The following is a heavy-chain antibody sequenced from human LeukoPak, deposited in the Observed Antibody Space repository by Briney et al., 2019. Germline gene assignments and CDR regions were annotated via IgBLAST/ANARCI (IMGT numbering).Heavy chain of an antibody. CDR3: ARDQVPYSSGWSAGY. CDR2: ISAYNGNT. CDR1: GGAFSNFA. V-gene: IGHV1-18*01. Sequence: ASVKVSCKASGGAFSNFAISWVRQAPGQGLEWMGWISAYNGNTNYAQKLQGRVTMTTDTSTSTAYMELRSLRSDDTAVYYCARDQVPYSSGWSAGYWGQGTLVTVSS. J-gene: IGHJ4*02. D-gene: IGHD6-19*01.